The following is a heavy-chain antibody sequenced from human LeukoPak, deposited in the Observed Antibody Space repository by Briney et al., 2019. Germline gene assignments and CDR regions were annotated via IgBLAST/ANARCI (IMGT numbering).Heavy chain of an antibody. D-gene: IGHD6-13*01. CDR2: MNPNSGNT. V-gene: IGHV1-8*01. Sequence: SVKVSCKAPGYTFTSYGINWVRQATGQGLEWMGWMNPNSGNTGYAQKFQGRVTMTRNTSISTAYMELSSLRSEDTAVYYCARVYKQHSPRGSFGYWGQGTLVTVSS. J-gene: IGHJ4*02. CDR3: ARVYKQHSPRGSFGY. CDR1: GYTFTSYG.